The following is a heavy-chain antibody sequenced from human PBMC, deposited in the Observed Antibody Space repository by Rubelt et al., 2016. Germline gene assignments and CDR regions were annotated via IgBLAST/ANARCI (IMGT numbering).Heavy chain of an antibody. CDR2: INAGNGNT. D-gene: IGHD6-19*01. V-gene: IGHV1-3*01. CDR3: AREGLAVAHDY. J-gene: IGHJ4*02. Sequence: QVQLVQSGAEVKKPGASVKVSCKASGYTFTSFAMHWVRQAPGQRLAWMRWINAGNGNTKRSQKFQGRVTITRDTSASTAYMELSSLRSEDTAVYYCAREGLAVAHDYWGQGTLVTVSS. CDR1: GYTFTSFA.